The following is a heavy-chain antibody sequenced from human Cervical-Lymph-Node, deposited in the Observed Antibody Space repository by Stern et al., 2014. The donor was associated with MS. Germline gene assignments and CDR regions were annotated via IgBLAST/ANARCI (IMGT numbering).Heavy chain of an antibody. CDR1: HGSISTYY. V-gene: IGHV4-59*07. D-gene: IGHD2-15*01. Sequence: QVQLQESGPRLVKPSDTLSLTCTVSHGSISTYYWTWIRQPPGKGLEWIGYIYYSGSANYNPSLSSRVTMSVDTSKNQFSLKLTSVTAADTAVYYCARGYRRNWFDPWGQGTLVTVSS. CDR3: ARGYRRNWFDP. J-gene: IGHJ5*02. CDR2: IYYSGSA.